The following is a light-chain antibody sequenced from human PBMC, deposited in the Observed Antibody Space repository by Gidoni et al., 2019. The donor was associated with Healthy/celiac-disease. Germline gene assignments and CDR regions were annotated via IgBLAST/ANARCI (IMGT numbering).Light chain of an antibody. CDR2: AAS. CDR1: QSISSY. J-gene: IGKJ1*01. CDR3: QQSYSTPHT. Sequence: DIQLTQSPSSLSASVGDRVTITCRASQSISSYLNWYQQKPGKAPKLLIYAASSLKSGVPSRFSGSGSGTDFTLTSSSLQPEDFATYYCQQSYSTPHTCGQGTKVEIK. V-gene: IGKV1-39*01.